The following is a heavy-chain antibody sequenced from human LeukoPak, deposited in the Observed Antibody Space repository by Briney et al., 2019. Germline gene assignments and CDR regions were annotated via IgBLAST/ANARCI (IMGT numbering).Heavy chain of an antibody. CDR1: GGSFSGYY. J-gene: IGHJ5*01. D-gene: IGHD4-17*01. V-gene: IGHV4-34*01. CDR2: INHSGST. Sequence: SETLSLTCAVYGGSFSGYYWNWIRQPPGKGLEWIGEINHSGSTNYNPSLKSRVTISVDTSKNQFSLKLSSVTAADTAVYYCARGVPDYGDYGSNWFDSWGQGTLVTVSS. CDR3: ARGVPDYGDYGSNWFDS.